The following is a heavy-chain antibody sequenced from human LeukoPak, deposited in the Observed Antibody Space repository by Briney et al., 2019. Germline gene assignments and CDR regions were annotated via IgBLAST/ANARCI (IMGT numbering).Heavy chain of an antibody. Sequence: GGSLRLSCAASGFIFSSYSMNWVRQAPGKGLEWVSVINDIGGSTYYADSVKGRFTISRDNSKNTLYLQMNSLRAEDTAVYYCAKYVCSSTSCYRSFDYWGQGTLVTVSS. CDR1: GFIFSSYS. CDR2: INDIGGST. J-gene: IGHJ4*02. D-gene: IGHD2-2*01. V-gene: IGHV3-23*01. CDR3: AKYVCSSTSCYRSFDY.